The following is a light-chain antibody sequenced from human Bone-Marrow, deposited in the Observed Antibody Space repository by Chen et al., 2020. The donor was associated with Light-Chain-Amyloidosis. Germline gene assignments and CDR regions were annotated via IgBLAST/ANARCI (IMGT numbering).Light chain of an antibody. Sequence: SYVLTQPSSVSVAPGQTATIACGGNNIGSTSVHCYQQTPGQAPLLVVYEDSDRPSGIPERLSGSNSGNTATLTIRRIEAGDEADYYCQVWDRSSDRPVFGGGTKLTVL. CDR2: EDS. J-gene: IGLJ3*02. CDR3: QVWDRSSDRPV. CDR1: NIGSTS. V-gene: IGLV3-21*02.